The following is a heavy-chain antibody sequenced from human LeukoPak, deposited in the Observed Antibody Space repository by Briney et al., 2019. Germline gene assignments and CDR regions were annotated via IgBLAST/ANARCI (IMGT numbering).Heavy chain of an antibody. D-gene: IGHD1-26*01. Sequence: GGSLRLSCEDSGFTFSRHTMNWVRQAPGKGLEWVSGISWNTVDIGYADSVKGRFTISRDNAKDKNSLYLQMNSLRAEDTALYYCARDKGSGSPFYYFDFWGQGILVTVSS. CDR3: ARDKGSGSPFYYFDF. CDR1: GFTFSRHT. J-gene: IGHJ4*02. V-gene: IGHV3-9*01. CDR2: ISWNTVDI.